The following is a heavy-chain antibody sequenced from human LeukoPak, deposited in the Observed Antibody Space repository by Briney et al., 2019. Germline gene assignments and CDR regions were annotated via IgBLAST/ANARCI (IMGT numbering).Heavy chain of an antibody. J-gene: IGHJ4*02. CDR3: ARERSSGSYYDH. V-gene: IGHV3-30*04. CDR1: GFTFSNYA. D-gene: IGHD1-26*01. CDR2: ISHDGSKE. Sequence: GGSLRLSCAASGFTFSNYAFHWVRQAPGKGLEWVAVISHDGSKEYYADSVEGRFTISRDNSKNTLYLQMNSLRREDTAVFSCARERSSGSYYDHWGQGTLVTVSS.